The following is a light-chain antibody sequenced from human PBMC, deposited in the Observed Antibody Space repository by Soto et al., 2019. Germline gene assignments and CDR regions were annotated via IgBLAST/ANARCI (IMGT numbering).Light chain of an antibody. CDR1: QSISSW. CDR2: KAS. V-gene: IGKV1-5*03. J-gene: IGKJ1*01. Sequence: DIQMTQSPSTLSASVGDRVTITCRASQSISSWLAWYQQKPGKAPKLLIYKASSLESGVPSRFSGSGSGTEFTFTISSLQSDDFATYYCQQYSNYPWTFGQGTKVEIK. CDR3: QQYSNYPWT.